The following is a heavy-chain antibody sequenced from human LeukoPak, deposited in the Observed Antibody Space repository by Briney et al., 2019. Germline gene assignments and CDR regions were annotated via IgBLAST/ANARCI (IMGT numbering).Heavy chain of an antibody. J-gene: IGHJ4*02. D-gene: IGHD1-26*01. CDR2: IIPILGIA. V-gene: IGHV1-69*04. CDR3: ARDLHPVVGATDFDC. CDR1: GGTFSSYA. Sequence: SVKVSCKASGGTFSSYAISWVRQAPGQGLEWMGRIIPILGIANYAQKFQGRVTITADKSTSTAYMELSSLRSEDTAVYYCARDLHPVVGATDFDCWGQGTLVTVSS.